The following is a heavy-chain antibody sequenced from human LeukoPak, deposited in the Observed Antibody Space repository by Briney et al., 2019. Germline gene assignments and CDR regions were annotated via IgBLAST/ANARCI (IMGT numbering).Heavy chain of an antibody. D-gene: IGHD2-15*01. J-gene: IGHJ3*01. CDR1: GGSXXPYF. Sequence: SETXXXTCTVXGGSXXPYFWSXIRQSPGKGLECIGYIHASGRTKYNPSLESRVSISIDTSKNHFSLTLRSVTAADTAVYYCARLLRWSEDGFDVWGQGTVVAISS. V-gene: IGHV4-4*09. CDR3: ARLLRWSEDGFDV. CDR2: IHASGRT.